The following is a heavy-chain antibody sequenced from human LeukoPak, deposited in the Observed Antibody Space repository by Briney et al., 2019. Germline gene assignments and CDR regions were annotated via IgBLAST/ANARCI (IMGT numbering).Heavy chain of an antibody. CDR3: AKGDGSGTYGMDV. CDR2: ISGSGGST. V-gene: IGHV3-23*01. J-gene: IGHJ6*02. D-gene: IGHD3-10*01. CDR1: GFTFSSYA. Sequence: GGSLRLSCAASGFTFSSYAMSWVRQAPGKGLEWVSAISGSGGSTYYADPVKGRFTISRDNSKNTLYLQMNSLRAEDTAVYYCAKGDGSGTYGMDVWGQGTTVTVSS.